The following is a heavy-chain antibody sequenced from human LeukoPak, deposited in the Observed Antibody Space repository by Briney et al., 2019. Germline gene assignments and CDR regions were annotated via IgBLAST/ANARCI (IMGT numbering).Heavy chain of an antibody. CDR2: ISYTGST. Sequence: PSETLSLTCTVSGVSISTYYWSWIRQPPGKGLEWIGYISYTGSTNYNPSLKSRVTISVDTSKNQFSLKLSSVTAADTAVYYCTTEFGVCWFDPWGQGTLVTVSS. CDR1: GVSISTYY. V-gene: IGHV4-59*01. J-gene: IGHJ5*02. CDR3: TTEFGVCWFDP. D-gene: IGHD3-10*01.